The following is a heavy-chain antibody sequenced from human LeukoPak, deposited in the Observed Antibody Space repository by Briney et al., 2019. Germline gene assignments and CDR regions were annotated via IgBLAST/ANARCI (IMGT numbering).Heavy chain of an antibody. J-gene: IGHJ4*02. CDR2: IHGTDGTT. CDR3: VKDRSVVRGEYFDL. V-gene: IGHV3-23*01. Sequence: GGSLRLSCAASGFTFNNYYMTWVRQAPGKGLEWVSTIHGTDGTTYYADSVKGRFTISRDNSKSTLSLQMNNLRTEDTAKYYCVKDRSVVRGEYFDLWGQGTLVTVSS. D-gene: IGHD3-10*01. CDR1: GFTFNNYY.